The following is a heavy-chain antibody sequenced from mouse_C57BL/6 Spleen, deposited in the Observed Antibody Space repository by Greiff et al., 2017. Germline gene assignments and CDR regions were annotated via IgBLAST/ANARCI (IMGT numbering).Heavy chain of an antibody. CDR1: GYTFTSYW. V-gene: IGHV1-72*01. D-gene: IGHD2-5*01. J-gene: IGHJ4*01. Sequence: QVQLQQPGAELVKPGASVTLSCKASGYTFTSYWMHWVQQRPGRGLEWIGRMGPNGGGTKYNEKFKSKATLTVDKPSITAYMQLSSLTSDDSAVYYCAREYSNYVVAKDDWGQGTSVTVSS. CDR2: MGPNGGGT. CDR3: AREYSNYVVAKDD.